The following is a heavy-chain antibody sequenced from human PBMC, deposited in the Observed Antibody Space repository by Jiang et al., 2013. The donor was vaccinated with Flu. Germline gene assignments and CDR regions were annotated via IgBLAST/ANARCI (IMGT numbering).Heavy chain of an antibody. CDR2: IYWDDDK. Sequence: KPTQTLTLTCTFSGFSLSTSGVGAGWIRQPPGKALDWLALIYWDDDKRYSPSLKNRLAITKGTSKNQVVLTMTNMDPVDTATYYCAHILSYYYDASGFNYYFDYWGQGTLVTVSS. CDR3: AHILSYYYDASGFNYYFDY. CDR1: GFSLSTSGVG. J-gene: IGHJ4*02. D-gene: IGHD3-22*01. V-gene: IGHV2-5*02.